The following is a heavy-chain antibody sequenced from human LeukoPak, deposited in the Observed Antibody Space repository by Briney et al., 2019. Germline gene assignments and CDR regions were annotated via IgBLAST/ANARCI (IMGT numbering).Heavy chain of an antibody. CDR3: ARLLPGDYYYMDV. CDR1: GGSISSYY. V-gene: IGHV4-59*01. D-gene: IGHD3-22*01. Sequence: PSETLSLTCTVSGGSISSYYWSWIRQPPGKGLEWIGYIYYSGSTNYNPSLKSRVTISVDTSKNQFSLKLSSVTAADTAVYYCARLLPGDYYYMDVWGKGTTVTVPS. CDR2: IYYSGST. J-gene: IGHJ6*03.